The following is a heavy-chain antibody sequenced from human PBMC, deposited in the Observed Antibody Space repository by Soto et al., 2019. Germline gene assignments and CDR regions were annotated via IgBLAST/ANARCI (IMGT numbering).Heavy chain of an antibody. D-gene: IGHD2-21*02. CDR2: IYYSGST. V-gene: IGHV4-39*01. J-gene: IGHJ3*02. Sequence: SETLSLTCTVSGGSISSSSYYWGWIRQPPGKGLEWIGSIYYSGSTYYNPSLKSRVTISVDTSKNQFSLKLSSVTAADPAVYYCARLVVVTAIAFDIWGQGTMVTVSS. CDR3: ARLVVVTAIAFDI. CDR1: GGSISSSSYY.